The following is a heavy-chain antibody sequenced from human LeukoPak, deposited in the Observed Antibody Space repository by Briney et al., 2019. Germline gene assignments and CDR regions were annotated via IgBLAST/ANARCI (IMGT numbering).Heavy chain of an antibody. CDR2: ISYDGSNK. D-gene: IGHD3-9*01. CDR1: GFTFSSYG. Sequence: GGSLRLSCAASGFTFSSYGMHWVRQAPGKGLEWVAVISYDGSNKYYADSVKGRFTTSRDNSKNTLYLQMNSLRAEDTAVYYCAKDEVADILTGLNWFDPWGQGTLVTVSS. CDR3: AKDEVADILTGLNWFDP. V-gene: IGHV3-30*18. J-gene: IGHJ5*02.